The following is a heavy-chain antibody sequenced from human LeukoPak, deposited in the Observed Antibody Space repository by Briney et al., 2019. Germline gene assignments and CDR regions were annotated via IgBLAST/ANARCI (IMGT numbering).Heavy chain of an antibody. CDR2: ISSSGSTI. Sequence: GGSLRLSCAASGFTFSDYYMSWIRQAPGKGLEWVSYISSSGSTIYYADSVKGRFTISRDNSKNTLYLQMNNLRAEDTAVYYCAKASWAGVTTTYFAYWGQGTLVTVSS. V-gene: IGHV3-11*01. CDR1: GFTFSDYY. D-gene: IGHD1-26*01. J-gene: IGHJ4*02. CDR3: AKASWAGVTTTYFAY.